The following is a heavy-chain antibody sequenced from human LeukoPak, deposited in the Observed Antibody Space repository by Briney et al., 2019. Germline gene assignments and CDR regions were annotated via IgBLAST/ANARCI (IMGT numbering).Heavy chain of an antibody. CDR3: ASWGAGGNS. D-gene: IGHD3-16*01. J-gene: IGHJ5*01. CDR2: INPDGSGK. Sequence: PGGSLRLSCEASGFTLSTYWMNWVRQVPGKGLEWVANINPDGSGKRYVDSVKGRFTIARDNADNTLSLQMNSLRAEDTAVYYCASWGAGGNSGGQGTLVTVSS. CDR1: GFTLSTYW. V-gene: IGHV3-7*01.